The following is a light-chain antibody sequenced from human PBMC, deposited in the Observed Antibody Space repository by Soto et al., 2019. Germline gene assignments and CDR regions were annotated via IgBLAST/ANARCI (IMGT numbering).Light chain of an antibody. CDR1: QSVSRY. CDR3: QQYYSTPPT. CDR2: DAS. V-gene: IGKV3-11*01. Sequence: EIALTQSPATLSLSPGQRATLSCRASQSVSRYLAWYQQKPGQAPRLLIYDASNRATGIPARFSGSGSGTDFTLTISSLEPEDFAVYYCQQYYSTPPTFGGGTRVEIK. J-gene: IGKJ4*01.